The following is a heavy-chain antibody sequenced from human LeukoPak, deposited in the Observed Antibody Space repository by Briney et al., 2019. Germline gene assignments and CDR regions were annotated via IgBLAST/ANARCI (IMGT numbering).Heavy chain of an antibody. CDR3: ARAGYSYGTGYYFDY. V-gene: IGHV4-59*01. CDR1: GGSISSYY. Sequence: SETLSLTCTVSGGSISSYYWSWIRLPPGKGLEWIGYTYYTGATYYNPSLKSRVTISLDTSKNQFSLKLSSVTAADAAVYYCARAGYSYGTGYYFDYWGQGALVTVSS. D-gene: IGHD5-18*01. CDR2: TYYTGAT. J-gene: IGHJ4*02.